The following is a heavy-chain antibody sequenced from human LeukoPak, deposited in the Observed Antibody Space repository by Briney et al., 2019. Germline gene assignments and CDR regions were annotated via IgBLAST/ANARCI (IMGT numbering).Heavy chain of an antibody. J-gene: IGHJ4*02. Sequence: HPRGSLRLSCAASGFTFSSYGMHWVRQAPGKGLEWVAVISYDGSNKYYADSVKGRFTISRDNSKNTLYLQMNSLRAEDTAVYYCARDGIIKGLFGYFDYWGQGTLAPSPQ. CDR3: ARDGIIKGLFGYFDY. D-gene: IGHD1-26*01. CDR1: GFTFSSYG. V-gene: IGHV3-30*03. CDR2: ISYDGSNK.